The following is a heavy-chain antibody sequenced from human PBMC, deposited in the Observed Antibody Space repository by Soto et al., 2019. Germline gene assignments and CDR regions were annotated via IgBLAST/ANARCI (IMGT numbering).Heavy chain of an antibody. J-gene: IGHJ6*03. D-gene: IGHD6-13*01. CDR1: GDSVSSNSAA. V-gene: IGHV6-1*01. CDR3: ARAPGVISAAGTFISLMDV. CDR2: TYYRSKWYN. Sequence: SQTLSLTCAISGDSVSSNSAAWNWIRQSPSRGLEWLGRTYYRSKWYNDYAVSVKSRITINPDTSKNQFSLQLNSVTPEDTAVYYCARAPGVISAAGTFISLMDVWGKGTTVTVSS.